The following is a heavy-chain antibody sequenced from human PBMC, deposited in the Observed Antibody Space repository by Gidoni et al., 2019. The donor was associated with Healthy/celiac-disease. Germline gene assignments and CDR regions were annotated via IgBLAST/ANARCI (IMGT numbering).Heavy chain of an antibody. V-gene: IGHV3-11*05. CDR1: GFTFSDYY. Sequence: QVQLVESGGGLVKPGGSLRLSCAASGFTFSDYYMSWIRQAPGKGLEWVSYISSSSSYTNYADSVKGRFTISRDNAKNSLYLQMNSLRAEDTAVYYCARDRVDYGDLFGHYFDYWGQGTLVTVSS. J-gene: IGHJ4*02. CDR3: ARDRVDYGDLFGHYFDY. CDR2: ISSSSSYT. D-gene: IGHD4-17*01.